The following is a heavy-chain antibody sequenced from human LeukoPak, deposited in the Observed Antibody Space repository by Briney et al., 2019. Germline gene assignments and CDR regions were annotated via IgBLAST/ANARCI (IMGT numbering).Heavy chain of an antibody. CDR1: GFSFNNYA. D-gene: IGHD5-12*01. CDR3: AKGAYDYIEIAYFDY. V-gene: IGHV3-23*01. J-gene: IGHJ4*02. CDR2: IIGSSGST. Sequence: PGGSLRLSCVASGFSFNNYAMNWVRQAPGKGLEWVSLIIGSSGSTVYADSVKGRFTISRDKSKNTLYLQMNSLRAEDTAVYYCAKGAYDYIEIAYFDYWGQGSLVTVSS.